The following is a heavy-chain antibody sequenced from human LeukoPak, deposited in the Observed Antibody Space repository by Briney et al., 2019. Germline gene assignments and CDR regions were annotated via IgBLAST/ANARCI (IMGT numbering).Heavy chain of an antibody. J-gene: IGHJ4*02. V-gene: IGHV4-34*01. CDR1: GGSFSGYY. CDR2: INHSGST. CDR3: ARGRGRFDY. Sequence: PSETLSLTCAVYGGSFSGYYWSWIRQPPGKGLEWIGEINHSGSTNYNPSLKSQVTISVDTSKNQFSLKLSSVTAADTAVYYCARGRGRFDYWGQGTLVTVSS.